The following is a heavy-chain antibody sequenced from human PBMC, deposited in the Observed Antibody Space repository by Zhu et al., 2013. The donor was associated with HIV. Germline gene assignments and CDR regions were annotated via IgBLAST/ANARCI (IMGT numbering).Heavy chain of an antibody. CDR3: ARGEVVVAATLDYLDN. Sequence: QVQLVQSGAELKRPGASVKVSCKASGYVFTTYYIHWVRQAPGQGLEWMGLIAPTGSRTTYAQKFQGRVTMTRDTSTSTVYLEVNSLRSEDTAVYYCARGEVVVAATLDYLDNWGQGTLVTVSS. J-gene: IGHJ4*02. V-gene: IGHV1-46*01. D-gene: IGHD2-15*01. CDR2: IAPTGSRT. CDR1: GYVFTTYY.